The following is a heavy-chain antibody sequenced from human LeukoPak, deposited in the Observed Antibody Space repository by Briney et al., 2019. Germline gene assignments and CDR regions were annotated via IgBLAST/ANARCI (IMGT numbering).Heavy chain of an antibody. D-gene: IGHD2-15*01. J-gene: IGHJ4*02. CDR2: ISDSGGRT. V-gene: IGHV3-23*01. CDR1: GFTFSSYA. CDR3: VRTYCIGSSCPGVFEY. Sequence: PGGSLRLSCVASGFTFSSYAMSWVRQAPGKGLEWVSVISDSGGRTYSAASVKGRFTISRDNSKDTLYLQMNSLRAEDTAVYYCVRTYCIGSSCPGVFEYWGQGTLVTVSS.